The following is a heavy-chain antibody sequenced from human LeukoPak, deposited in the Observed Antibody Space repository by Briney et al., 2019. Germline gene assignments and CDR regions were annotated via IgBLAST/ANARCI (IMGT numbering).Heavy chain of an antibody. CDR2: IYDSGST. Sequence: SETLSLTCTVSGGSIRSSYYYWGWIRQPPGKGLEWIGSIYDSGSTYYNPSLKSRVTISVDKSKNQFSLKLSSVTAADTAVYYCARGLSVNSNDAFDTWGQGTMVTVSS. D-gene: IGHD4-23*01. CDR3: ARGLSVNSNDAFDT. V-gene: IGHV4-39*07. J-gene: IGHJ3*02. CDR1: GGSIRSSYYY.